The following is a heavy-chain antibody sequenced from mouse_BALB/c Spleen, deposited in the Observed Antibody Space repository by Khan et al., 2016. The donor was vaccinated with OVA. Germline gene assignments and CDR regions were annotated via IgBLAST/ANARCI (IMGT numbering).Heavy chain of an antibody. V-gene: IGHV3-2*02. J-gene: IGHJ2*01. CDR3: ARGNYYGYYFDY. CDR2: ISYSGGT. Sequence: EVQLQESGPGLVKPSQSLSLTCTVTGYSITSGYAWNWIRQFPGNKLEWMGYISYSGGTSYNPSLKGRISITRDTSKNQFFLQLNSVTTEDTATYYCARGNYYGYYFDYWGQGTTLTVAS. D-gene: IGHD1-1*01. CDR1: GYSITSGYA.